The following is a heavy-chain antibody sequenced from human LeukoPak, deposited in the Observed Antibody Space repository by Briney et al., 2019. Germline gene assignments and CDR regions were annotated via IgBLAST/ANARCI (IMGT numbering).Heavy chain of an antibody. Sequence: ASVKVSCKASGYTFTSYGISWVRQAPGQGLGWMGRISAYNGNANYAQKLQGRVTMTTDTSTSTAYMELRSLRSDDTAVYYCARGKSPPRFDPWGQGTLVTVSS. J-gene: IGHJ5*02. V-gene: IGHV1-18*01. CDR1: GYTFTSYG. CDR2: ISAYNGNA. CDR3: ARGKSPPRFDP.